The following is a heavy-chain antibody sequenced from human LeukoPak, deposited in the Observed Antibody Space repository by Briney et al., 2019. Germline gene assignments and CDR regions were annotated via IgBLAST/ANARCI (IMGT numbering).Heavy chain of an antibody. V-gene: IGHV3-13*01. CDR1: GFILRSYD. CDR2: IGTAGDT. D-gene: IGHD3-10*01. Sequence: PGGSLRLSCAASGFILRSYDMHWVRQASGKGLEWVSAIGTAGDTYYPGSVKGRFTISRESAKNSLYLQMNSLRAEDTAVYYCARDRGVTDYYYNGMDVWGQGTTVTVSS. J-gene: IGHJ6*02. CDR3: ARDRGVTDYYYNGMDV.